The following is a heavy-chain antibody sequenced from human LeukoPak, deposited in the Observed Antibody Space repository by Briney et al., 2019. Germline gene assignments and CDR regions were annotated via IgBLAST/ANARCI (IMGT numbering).Heavy chain of an antibody. CDR1: GGSISSGGYY. Sequence: ASQTLSLTCTVSGGSISSGGYYWSWIRQHPGKGLEWIGYIYYSGSTYYNPSLKSRVTISVDTSKNQFSLKLSSVTTADTAVYYCARDNCSGGSCYSGNWFDPWGQGTLVTVSS. D-gene: IGHD2-15*01. CDR2: IYYSGST. V-gene: IGHV4-31*03. CDR3: ARDNCSGGSCYSGNWFDP. J-gene: IGHJ5*02.